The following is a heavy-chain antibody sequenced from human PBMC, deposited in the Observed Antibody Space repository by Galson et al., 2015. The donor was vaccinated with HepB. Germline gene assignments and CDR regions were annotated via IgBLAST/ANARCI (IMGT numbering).Heavy chain of an antibody. CDR3: ARDFGPYCSSTSCTNYYYYYMDV. Sequence: SVKVSCKASGYTFTSYGISWVRQAPGQGFEWMGWISAYNGNTNYAQKLQGRVTMTTDTSTSTAYMELRSLRSDDTAVYYCARDFGPYCSSTSCTNYYYYYMDVWGKGTTVTVSS. CDR1: GYTFTSYG. D-gene: IGHD2-2*01. CDR2: ISAYNGNT. J-gene: IGHJ6*03. V-gene: IGHV1-18*04.